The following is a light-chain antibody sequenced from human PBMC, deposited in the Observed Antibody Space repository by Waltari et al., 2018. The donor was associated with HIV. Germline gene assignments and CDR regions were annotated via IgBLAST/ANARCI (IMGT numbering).Light chain of an antibody. CDR2: EVK. V-gene: IGLV2-14*01. CDR3: SSYSASGTLVL. CDR1: SRAVGASDY. J-gene: IGLJ2*01. Sequence: QSALTQPASVSGSPGQSISISCSGPSRAVGASDYVSWYHQHPGEAPTLILYEVKKRPSGISNRFSGSKSGNTASLTISGLQVEDEAHYYCSSYSASGTLVLFGGGTRLTVL.